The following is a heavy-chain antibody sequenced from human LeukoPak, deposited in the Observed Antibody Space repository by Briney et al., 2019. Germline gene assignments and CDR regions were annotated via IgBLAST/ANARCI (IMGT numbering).Heavy chain of an antibody. Sequence: GASVKVSCKASGYTFTSYGISWVRQAPGQGLEWMGWINPNSGDTKYAQKFQGRVTMTRDTSISTAYMELRRLRSDDTAVYYCARDEKDCGGDCYHGMDVWGQGTTVTVSS. V-gene: IGHV1-2*02. CDR1: GYTFTSYG. CDR3: ARDEKDCGGDCYHGMDV. J-gene: IGHJ6*02. CDR2: INPNSGDT. D-gene: IGHD2-21*01.